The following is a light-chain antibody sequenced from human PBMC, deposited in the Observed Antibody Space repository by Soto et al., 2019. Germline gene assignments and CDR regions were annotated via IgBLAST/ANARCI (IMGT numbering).Light chain of an antibody. CDR1: QGIRNY. CDR2: DAS. CDR3: QQRSNWPA. Sequence: EVVLTQSPATLSLSPGERATLSCRASQGIRNYLAWYQQKVGQAPRLLIYDASNRAPGIPARFSGSGSGTDFTLTISSLEPEDFAVYFCQQRSNWPAFGQGTQVEIK. V-gene: IGKV3-11*01. J-gene: IGKJ1*01.